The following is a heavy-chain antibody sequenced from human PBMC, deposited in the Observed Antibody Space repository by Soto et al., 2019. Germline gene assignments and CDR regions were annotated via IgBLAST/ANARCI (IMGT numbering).Heavy chain of an antibody. D-gene: IGHD3-9*01. CDR1: GFTFSSYA. CDR2: ISYDGSNK. J-gene: IGHJ4*02. Sequence: PGGSLRLSCAASGFTFSSYAMHWVRQAPGKGLEWVAVISYDGSNKYYADSVKGRFTISRDNSKNTLYLQMNSLRAEDTAVYYCARGIARDGYNDILTSPFVYWGQGTLVTVSS. V-gene: IGHV3-30-3*01. CDR3: ARGIARDGYNDILTSPFVY.